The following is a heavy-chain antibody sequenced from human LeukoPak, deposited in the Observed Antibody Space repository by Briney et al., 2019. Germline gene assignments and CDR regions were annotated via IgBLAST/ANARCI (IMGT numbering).Heavy chain of an antibody. V-gene: IGHV1-46*01. J-gene: IGHJ6*03. CDR2: INPSGGST. Sequence: ASVKVSCKASGYTFTSYYMHWVRQAPGQGLERMGIINPSGGSTSYAQKFQGRGTMTRDMSTSTVYMELSSLRSEDTAVYYCASAQEILWFGELLNSYYYMDVWGKGTTVTVSS. CDR1: GYTFTSYY. CDR3: ASAQEILWFGELLNSYYYMDV. D-gene: IGHD3-10*01.